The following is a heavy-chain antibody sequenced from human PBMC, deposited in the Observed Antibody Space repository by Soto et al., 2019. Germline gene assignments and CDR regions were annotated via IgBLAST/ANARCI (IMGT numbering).Heavy chain of an antibody. CDR3: VRMVFRGGGSLSYYSYGMDI. Sequence: PGESLKISCKGSGYSFTKYWIGWVRQMPGKGLEWMAIIYPDESDTRYSPSFQGQVTISADKSISTAYLQWSSLKASDTAMYYCVRMVFRGGGSLSYYSYGMDIWGQGTTVTVSS. V-gene: IGHV5-51*01. D-gene: IGHD3-10*01. CDR2: IYPDESDT. CDR1: GYSFTKYW. J-gene: IGHJ6*02.